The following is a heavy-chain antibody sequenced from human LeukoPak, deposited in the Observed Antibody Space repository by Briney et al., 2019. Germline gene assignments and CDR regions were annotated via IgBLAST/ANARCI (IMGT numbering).Heavy chain of an antibody. J-gene: IGHJ4*02. CDR1: GFTFDDYA. CDR3: AKEQSSGWYELSG. V-gene: IGHV3-9*01. Sequence: GGSLRLSCAASGFTFDDYAMHWVRQAPGKGLEWVSGISWNSGSIGYADSVKGRFTISRDNAKNSLYLQMNSLRAEDTALYYCAKEQSSGWYELSGWGQGTLVTVSS. D-gene: IGHD6-19*01. CDR2: ISWNSGSI.